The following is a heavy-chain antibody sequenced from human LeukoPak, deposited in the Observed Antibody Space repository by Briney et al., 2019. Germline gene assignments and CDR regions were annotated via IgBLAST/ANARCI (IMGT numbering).Heavy chain of an antibody. CDR3: ATDGAGFDT. CDR2: INIGGTNT. Sequence: GGSLRLSCAASGFTFNDYYMSWIRQAPGRGLEWLSYINIGGTNTHYADSVKGRFTISRDNAKKSLYLEMNNLRAEDTAAYYCATDGAGFDTWGQGVLVTVSS. J-gene: IGHJ5*02. V-gene: IGHV3-11*01. CDR1: GFTFNDYY.